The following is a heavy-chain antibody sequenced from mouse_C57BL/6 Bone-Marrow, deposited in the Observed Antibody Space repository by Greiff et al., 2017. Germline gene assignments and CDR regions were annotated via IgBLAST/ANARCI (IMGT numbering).Heavy chain of an antibody. D-gene: IGHD4-1*01. CDR2: IDPRSGNT. CDR3: ARWVLGWYFEF. V-gene: IGHV1-81*01. Sequence: QVQLQQSGAELARPGASVKLSCKASGYTFTSYGISWVKQRTGQGLEWIGEIDPRSGNTYYNEKFKGKATLTAEQSSSTAYMELRSLTSEDSSVYFCARWVLGWYFEFWGTGATVTVSS. J-gene: IGHJ1*03. CDR1: GYTFTSYG.